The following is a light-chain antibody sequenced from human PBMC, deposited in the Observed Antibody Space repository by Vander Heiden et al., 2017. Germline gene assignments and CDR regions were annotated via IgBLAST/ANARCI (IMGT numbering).Light chain of an antibody. CDR2: RAS. CDR3: QHYDNWPPWT. Sequence: EIFMTQSPATLSVSPGERATLSCRASQSVSSNLAWYQQKPGQAPRLLIYRASTRVTGIPARFSGCGSGTEFTLTISSLQSEDFAVYYCQHYDNWPPWTFGQGTKVDIK. V-gene: IGKV3-15*01. CDR1: QSVSSN. J-gene: IGKJ1*01.